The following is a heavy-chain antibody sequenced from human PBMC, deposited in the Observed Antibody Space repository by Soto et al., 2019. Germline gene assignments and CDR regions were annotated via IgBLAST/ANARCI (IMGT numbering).Heavy chain of an antibody. CDR2: IDPSDSYT. Sequence: GESLKISCKGSGYSFTSYWISWVRQMPGKGLEWMGRIDPSDSYTNYSPSFQGHVTISADKSISTAYLQWSSLKASDTAMYYCASVLAEKYAFDIWGQGTMVTFS. D-gene: IGHD6-13*01. J-gene: IGHJ3*02. CDR3: ASVLAEKYAFDI. CDR1: GYSFTSYW. V-gene: IGHV5-10-1*01.